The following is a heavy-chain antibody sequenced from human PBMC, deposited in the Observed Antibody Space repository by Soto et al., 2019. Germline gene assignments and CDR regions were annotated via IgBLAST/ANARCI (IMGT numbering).Heavy chain of an antibody. CDR3: ARGPGRYFDI. CDR1: GDSIGNFY. Sequence: SETLSLTCAISGDSIGNFYWSWIRQPAGKGLESLGRLSASGRTNYSPSLQSRVTMSLDRSKNRFSLRLTSVSAADTAVYFCARGPGRYFDIWGRGTLVTVSS. D-gene: IGHD3-10*01. V-gene: IGHV4-4*07. J-gene: IGHJ2*01. CDR2: LSASGRT.